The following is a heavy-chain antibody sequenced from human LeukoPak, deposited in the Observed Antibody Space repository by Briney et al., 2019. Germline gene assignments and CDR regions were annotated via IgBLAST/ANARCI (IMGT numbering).Heavy chain of an antibody. V-gene: IGHV3-64D*06. J-gene: IGHJ4*02. CDR1: GFTFSSYA. D-gene: IGHD6-19*01. CDR3: VKDLLPGYSSGWSMNY. Sequence: GGSLRLSCSASGFTFSSYAMHWVREARGKGLEYVSAISSNGGSTYYADSVKGRFTISRDNSKNTLYLQMSSLRAEDTAVYYCVKDLLPGYSSGWSMNYWGQGTLVTVSS. CDR2: ISSNGGST.